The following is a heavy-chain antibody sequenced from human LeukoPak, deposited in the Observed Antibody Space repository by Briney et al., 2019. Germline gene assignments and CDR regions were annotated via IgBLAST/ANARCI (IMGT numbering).Heavy chain of an antibody. D-gene: IGHD3-10*01. V-gene: IGHV4-38-2*02. CDR2: IYHSGST. CDR3: ASAMVRGVIIHFDY. CDR1: GYSISSGYY. J-gene: IGHJ4*02. Sequence: SETLSLTCTVSGYSISSGYYWGWIRQPPGKGLEWIGSIYHSGSTYYNPSLKSRVTISVDTSKNQFSLKLSSVTAADTAVYYCASAMVRGVIIHFDYWGQGTLVTVSS.